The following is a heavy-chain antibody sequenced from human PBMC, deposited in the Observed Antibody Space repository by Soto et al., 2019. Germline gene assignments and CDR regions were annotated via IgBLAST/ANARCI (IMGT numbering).Heavy chain of an antibody. CDR2: INAGNGNT. CDR3: AIRLPNCSGGSCYPQARDY. D-gene: IGHD2-15*01. J-gene: IGHJ4*02. CDR1: GYTFTSYA. Sequence: GASVKVSCKASGYTFTSYAMHWVRQASGQRLEWMGWINAGNGNTKYSQKFKGRVTITRDTSASTAYMELRSLRCEGTAVYYCAIRLPNCSGGSCYPQARDYWGQRTLLTVSS. V-gene: IGHV1-3*01.